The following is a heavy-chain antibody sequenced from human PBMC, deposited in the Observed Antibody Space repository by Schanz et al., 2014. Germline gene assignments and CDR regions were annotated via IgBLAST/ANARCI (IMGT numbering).Heavy chain of an antibody. J-gene: IGHJ4*02. Sequence: QVQLVESGGGVVQPGRSLRLSCAAYGFTLSSYAMHWVRQAPGKGLEWVALISNDGSIKYYADSVEGRFTISRDNSRNPLYLQMNSLRTEDTAVYYCASPSGYSDYGTYFDFWGQGTLVTVSS. CDR3: ASPSGYSDYGTYFDF. D-gene: IGHD5-12*01. CDR2: ISNDGSIK. V-gene: IGHV3-30-3*01. CDR1: GFTLSSYA.